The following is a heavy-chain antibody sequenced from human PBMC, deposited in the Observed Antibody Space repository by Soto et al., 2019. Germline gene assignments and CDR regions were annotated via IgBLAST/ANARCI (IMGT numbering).Heavy chain of an antibody. CDR2: INPNSGGT. J-gene: IGHJ5*02. Sequence: SVKVSCKASGYTFTGYYMHWVRQAPGQGLEWMGWINPNSGGTNYAQKFQGWVTMTRDTSISTAYMELSRLRSDDTAVYYCAREARGSSSWYYHSRDWFDPWGQGTVVTVSS. CDR1: GYTFTGYY. V-gene: IGHV1-2*04. CDR3: AREARGSSSWYYHSRDWFDP. D-gene: IGHD6-13*01.